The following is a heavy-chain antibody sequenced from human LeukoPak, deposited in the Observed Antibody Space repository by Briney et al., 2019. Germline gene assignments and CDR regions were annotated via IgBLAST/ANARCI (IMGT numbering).Heavy chain of an antibody. D-gene: IGHD2-15*01. CDR1: GFTFSSYE. Sequence: PGGSLRLSCAASGFTFSSYEMNWVRQAPGKGLEWVSYISSGSTIYDADSVKGRFTISRDNSKNTLYLQMNSLRAEDTAVYYCAKIPRAATQSSYWGQGTLVTVSS. J-gene: IGHJ4*02. CDR2: ISSGSTI. CDR3: AKIPRAATQSSY. V-gene: IGHV3-48*03.